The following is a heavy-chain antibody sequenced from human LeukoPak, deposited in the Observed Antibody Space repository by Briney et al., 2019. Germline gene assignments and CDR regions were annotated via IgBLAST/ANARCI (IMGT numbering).Heavy chain of an antibody. V-gene: IGHV3-7*01. D-gene: IGHD1-7*01. CDR2: IKQDGSEK. J-gene: IGHJ5*02. Sequence: PGGCLRLSCGASGFTFSSYWMSWVRQAPGRGLEWVANIKQDGSEKDYVDSVKGRFTISRDNAKNSLYLQMTNLRAEDTAIYYCAKLGGTARFDPWGQGTLVTVSS. CDR1: GFTFSSYW. CDR3: AKLGGTARFDP.